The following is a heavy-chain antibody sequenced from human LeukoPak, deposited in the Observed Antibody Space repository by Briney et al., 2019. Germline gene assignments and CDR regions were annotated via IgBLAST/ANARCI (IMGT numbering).Heavy chain of an antibody. CDR3: ARHRAYSSSSPFDY. D-gene: IGHD6-6*01. CDR2: IYYTGST. J-gene: IGHJ4*02. V-gene: IGHV4-59*08. CDR1: GGSISSLY. Sequence: SETLSLTCSVSGGSISSLYWSWIRQPPGKGLEWIGYIYYTGSTNHNPSLKSRVTMFVDMSKNQFSLRLSSVTVADTAVYYCARHRAYSSSSPFDYWGQGTLVTVSS.